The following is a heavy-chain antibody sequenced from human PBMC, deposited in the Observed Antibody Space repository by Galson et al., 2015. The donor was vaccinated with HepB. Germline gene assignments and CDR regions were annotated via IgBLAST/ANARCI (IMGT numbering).Heavy chain of an antibody. CDR3: GRGMDV. CDR1: GFTFSTYW. J-gene: IGHJ6*02. V-gene: IGHV3-7*01. Sequence: SLRLSCAASGFTFSTYWMTWVRQAPGKGLEWVANIKQDGSERYYVDSVKGRFTISRDNAKNSLYLQMNSLRAEDMAVYYCGRGMDVWGQGTTVTVSS. CDR2: IKQDGSER.